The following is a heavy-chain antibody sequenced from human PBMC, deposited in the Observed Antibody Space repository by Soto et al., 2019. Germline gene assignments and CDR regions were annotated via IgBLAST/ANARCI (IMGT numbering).Heavy chain of an antibody. D-gene: IGHD6-19*01. CDR3: ANEQWPEQNGMDV. Sequence: GGSLRLSCAASGFTFSSYGMHWVRQAPGKGLEWVAVISYDGSNKYYADSVKGRFTISRDNSKNTLYLQMNSLRAEDTAVYYCANEQWPEQNGMDVWGQGTTVTVSS. J-gene: IGHJ6*02. V-gene: IGHV3-30*18. CDR1: GFTFSSYG. CDR2: ISYDGSNK.